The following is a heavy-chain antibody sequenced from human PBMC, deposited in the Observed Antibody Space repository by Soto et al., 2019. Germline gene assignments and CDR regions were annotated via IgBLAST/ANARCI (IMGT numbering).Heavy chain of an antibody. J-gene: IGHJ6*02. CDR1: GFTFSSYG. CDR3: AREWVNCSGGSCYLTQNYYYYGMDV. CDR2: IWYDGSNK. Sequence: PGGSLRLSCAASGFTFSSYGMHWVRQAPGKGLEWVAVIWYDGSNKYYADSVKGRFTISRDNSKNTLYLQMNSLRAEDTAVYYCAREWVNCSGGSCYLTQNYYYYGMDVWGQGTTVTISS. D-gene: IGHD2-15*01. V-gene: IGHV3-33*01.